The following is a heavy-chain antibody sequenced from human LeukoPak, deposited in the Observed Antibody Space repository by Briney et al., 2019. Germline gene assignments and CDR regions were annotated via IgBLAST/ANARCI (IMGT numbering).Heavy chain of an antibody. D-gene: IGHD1-14*01. J-gene: IGHJ2*01. Sequence: PSETLSLTCTVSGGPIGPYYWTWIRQSPGKALEWIGYIYYNGRTSYNPSLKSRVTMSVDTSKNQFSLQLSSVTAADTGVYYCARDGNPWNLDVWGRGTLVTVSS. CDR2: IYYNGRT. CDR1: GGPIGPYY. V-gene: IGHV4-59*01. CDR3: ARDGNPWNLDV.